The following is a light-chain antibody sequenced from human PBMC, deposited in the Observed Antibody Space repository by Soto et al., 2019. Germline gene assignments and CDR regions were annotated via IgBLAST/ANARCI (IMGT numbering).Light chain of an antibody. CDR3: QLYGGSPEWT. J-gene: IGKJ1*01. CDR2: GAS. CDR1: QNVDSSS. V-gene: IGKV3-20*01. Sequence: DIVLTQSPATLSLSPGERATLSCRASQNVDSSSLAWYQQTPGQAPRLLISGASSRATGISDRFSGSGSGTDFTLTISRLEPEDVAVYYCQLYGGSPEWTFGQGTKVEIK.